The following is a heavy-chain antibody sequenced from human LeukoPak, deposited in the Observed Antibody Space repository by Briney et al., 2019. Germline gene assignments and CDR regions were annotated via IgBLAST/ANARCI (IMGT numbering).Heavy chain of an antibody. CDR2: ISAYNGNT. D-gene: IGHD3-9*01. J-gene: IGHJ6*03. V-gene: IGHV1-18*01. CDR1: GYTFTSYG. Sequence: GASVKVSCKASGYTFTSYGISWVRQAPGQGLEWMGWISAYNGNTNYAQKLQGRVTMTTDTSTSTAYMELRSLRSDDTAVYYCARVRDYDILTGYYRRLYYYYMDVWGKGTTVTISS. CDR3: ARVRDYDILTGYYRRLYYYYMDV.